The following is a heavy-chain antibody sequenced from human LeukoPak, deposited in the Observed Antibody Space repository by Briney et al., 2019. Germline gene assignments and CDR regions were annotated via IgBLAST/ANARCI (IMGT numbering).Heavy chain of an antibody. CDR3: ARGGILVQGVTILYGMDV. Sequence: GASLKVSCKTSGYSFSTFDINWVRQATGQGLEWMGWMNPNSGNTNYEQKFQGRLTMTRDTSKSTAYMELSSLRSEDTAVYYCARGGILVQGVTILYGMDVWGQGTTVTVSS. CDR2: MNPNSGNT. J-gene: IGHJ6*02. D-gene: IGHD3-10*01. V-gene: IGHV1-8*01. CDR1: GYSFSTFD.